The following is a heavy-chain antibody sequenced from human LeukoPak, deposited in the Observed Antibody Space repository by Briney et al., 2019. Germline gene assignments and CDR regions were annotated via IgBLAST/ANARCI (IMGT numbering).Heavy chain of an antibody. J-gene: IGHJ4*02. V-gene: IGHV3-11*01. CDR2: ISSSGSTI. CDR3: ARDLSFGELLY. Sequence: GGSLRFSCAASGFTFSTYEMSWIRQAPGKGLERVSYISSSGSTIYYADSVKGRFTISRDNAKNSLYLQMNSLRAEDTAVYYCARDLSFGELLYWGQGTLVTVSS. CDR1: GFTFSTYE. D-gene: IGHD3-10*01.